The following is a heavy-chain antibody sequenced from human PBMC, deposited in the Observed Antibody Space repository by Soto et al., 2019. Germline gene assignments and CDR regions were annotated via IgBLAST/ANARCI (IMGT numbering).Heavy chain of an antibody. CDR1: GGSVSRGSYY. V-gene: IGHV4-61*01. J-gene: IGHJ4*02. CDR3: ARGGAPYDRSGWTEYY. D-gene: IGHD3-22*01. CDR2: IYYSGST. Sequence: SETLSLTCTVSGGSVSRGSYYWSWIRQPPGKGLEWIGYIYYSGSTNYNPSLKSRVTISVDTSKNQFSLKLSSVTAADTAVYYCARGGAPYDRSGWTEYYWGQATLLTVS.